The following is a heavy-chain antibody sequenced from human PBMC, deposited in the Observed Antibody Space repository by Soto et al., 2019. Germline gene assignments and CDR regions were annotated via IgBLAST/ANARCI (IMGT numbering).Heavy chain of an antibody. CDR2: INHSGST. Sequence: SETLSLTCAVYGGSFSGYYWSWIRQPPGKGLEWIGEINHSGSTNYNPSLKSRFTISVDTSKNQFSLKLSSVTAADTAVYYCARTDYGGNYYGMDVWGQGTTVTVSS. CDR3: ARTDYGGNYYGMDV. J-gene: IGHJ6*02. D-gene: IGHD4-17*01. V-gene: IGHV4-34*01. CDR1: GGSFSGYY.